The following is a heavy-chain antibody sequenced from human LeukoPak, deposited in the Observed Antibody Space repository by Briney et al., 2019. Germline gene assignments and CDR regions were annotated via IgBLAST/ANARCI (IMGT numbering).Heavy chain of an antibody. Sequence: GGSLRLSCAASGFTFSSSAMSWVRQAPGKGLEWVSGISGSGGSTYYADSVKGRFTISRDNSKNTLYLQMNSLRAEDTAVYYCANRYGSGSYYDYWGQGTLVTVSS. CDR3: ANRYGSGSYYDY. D-gene: IGHD3-10*01. CDR1: GFTFSSSA. J-gene: IGHJ4*02. CDR2: ISGSGGST. V-gene: IGHV3-23*01.